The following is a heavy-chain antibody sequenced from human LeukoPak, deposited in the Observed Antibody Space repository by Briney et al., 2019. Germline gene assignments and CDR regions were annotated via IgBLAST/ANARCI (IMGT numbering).Heavy chain of an antibody. Sequence: ASVKVSCTASGYPFISYPITWVRQVPGQGLEWMGWISNYNGNTKSARKFQGRVTMTTDTSTNTAYTELRSLTSDDTAMYYCARVRDSGYDENDYWGQGTLVTVSS. CDR3: ARVRDSGYDENDY. D-gene: IGHD5-12*01. V-gene: IGHV1-18*04. CDR1: GYPFISYP. J-gene: IGHJ4*02. CDR2: ISNYNGNT.